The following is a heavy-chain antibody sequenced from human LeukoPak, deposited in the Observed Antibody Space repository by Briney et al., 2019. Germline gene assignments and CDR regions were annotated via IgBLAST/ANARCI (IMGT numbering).Heavy chain of an antibody. CDR2: IIPIFGTA. V-gene: IGHV1-69*05. CDR1: GGTFSSYA. Sequence: ASVKVSCKASGGTFSSYAISWVRQAPGKGLEWVGGIIPIFGTANYAQKFQERVTITRDMSTSTAYMELSSLRSEDTAVYYCAAEGSWTLGDYYYGMDVWGQGTTVTVSS. CDR3: AAEGSWTLGDYYYGMDV. J-gene: IGHJ6*02. D-gene: IGHD2-15*01.